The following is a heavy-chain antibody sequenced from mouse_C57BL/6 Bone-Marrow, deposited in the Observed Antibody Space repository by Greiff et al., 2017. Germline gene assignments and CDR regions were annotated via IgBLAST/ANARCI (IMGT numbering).Heavy chain of an antibody. CDR1: GFTFTDYY. Sequence: EVQLVESGGGLVQPGGSLSLSCAASGFTFTDYYMSWVRQPPGKALEWLGFIRNKANGYTTEYSASVKGRFTISRDNSQSILYLQMNALRAEDSATYDCARYCYGPVDYWGQGTTLTVSS. V-gene: IGHV7-3*01. D-gene: IGHD1-1*01. CDR2: IRNKANGYTT. J-gene: IGHJ2*01. CDR3: ARYCYGPVDY.